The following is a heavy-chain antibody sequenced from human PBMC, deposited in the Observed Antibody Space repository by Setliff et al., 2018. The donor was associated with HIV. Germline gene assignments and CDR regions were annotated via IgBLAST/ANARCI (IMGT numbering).Heavy chain of an antibody. D-gene: IGHD2-21*01. CDR2: MNPNSGNT. V-gene: IGHV1-8*02. CDR3: TRGRVVVIAAVKYYYYFDV. J-gene: IGHJ6*03. CDR1: GYNFTTYD. Sequence: ASVKVSCKSSGYNFTTYDINWVRQATGQGPEWMGWMNPNSGNTGYAQNFQGRITMTRNTSISTAYMELSSLRSDDTAVYYCTRGRVVVIAAVKYYYYFDVWGKGTTVTVSS.